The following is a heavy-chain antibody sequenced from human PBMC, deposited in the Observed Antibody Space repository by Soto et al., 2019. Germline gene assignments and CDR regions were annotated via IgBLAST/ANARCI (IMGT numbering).Heavy chain of an antibody. D-gene: IGHD6-13*01. J-gene: IGHJ6*02. CDR2: IIPIFGTA. CDR1: GGTFSSYA. V-gene: IGHV1-69*06. CDR3: ARSVLGIAAAGAHYYYYGMDV. Sequence: SVKVCCKASGGTFSSYAISWVRQAPGQGLEWMGGIIPIFGTANYAQKFQGRVTITADKSTSTAYMELSSLRSEDTAVYYCARSVLGIAAAGAHYYYYGMDVWGQGTTVTVSS.